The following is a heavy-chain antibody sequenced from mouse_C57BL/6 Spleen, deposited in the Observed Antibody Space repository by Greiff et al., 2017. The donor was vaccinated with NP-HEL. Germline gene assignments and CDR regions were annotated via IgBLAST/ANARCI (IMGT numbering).Heavy chain of an antibody. CDR1: GFTFSSYA. CDR3: AREGDYFDY. Sequence: EVHLVESGGGLVKPGGSLKLSCAASGFTFSSYAMSWVRQTPEKRLEWVATISDGGSYTYYPDNVKGRFTISRDNAKNNLYLQMSHLKSEDTAMYYCAREGDYFDYWGQGTTRTVSS. V-gene: IGHV5-4*01. CDR2: ISDGGSYT. J-gene: IGHJ2*01.